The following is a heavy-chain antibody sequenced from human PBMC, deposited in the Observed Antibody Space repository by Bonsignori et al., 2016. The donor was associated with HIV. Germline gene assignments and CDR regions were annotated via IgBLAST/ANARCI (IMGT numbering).Heavy chain of an antibody. CDR2: IYYSGST. CDR3: ARDQGYCSGGTCYRNDALDI. V-gene: IGHV4-59*01. Sequence: WIRQPPGKGLEWIGYIYYSGSTDYNPSLKSRVTISVDTSKNQFSLKLSSVTAADTAVYYCARDQGYCSGGTCYRNDALDIWGQGTMVTVSS. J-gene: IGHJ3*02. D-gene: IGHD2-15*01.